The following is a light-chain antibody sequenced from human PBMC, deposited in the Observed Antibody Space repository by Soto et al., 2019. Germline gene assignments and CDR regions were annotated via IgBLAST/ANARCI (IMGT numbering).Light chain of an antibody. J-gene: IGKJ1*01. Sequence: AIQMTQSPSSLSASVGDRVTITCRASQDIRSDLSWYQQKPGKGPRLLIYYASTLQSGVPVRFSGSGSGTDFTLTINSLQPEDFATYYCLQDRDHPRTFGQGNKVEIK. CDR3: LQDRDHPRT. CDR1: QDIRSD. V-gene: IGKV1-6*01. CDR2: YAS.